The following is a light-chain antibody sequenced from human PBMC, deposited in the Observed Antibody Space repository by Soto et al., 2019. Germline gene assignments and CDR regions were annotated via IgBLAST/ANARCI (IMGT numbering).Light chain of an antibody. CDR2: LVS. J-gene: IGKJ2*01. CDR1: RSPWYSNGTTY. Sequence: DIVMTQSPLSLPVTPGEPASISSGVVRSPWYSNGTTYLDWYVQRPGQSPQILTYLVSDGASGVPDRFSGSGSGTAFTLEISRVEAEDVGVYYCMQALQTPYTFGQGTKLEIK. CDR3: MQALQTPYT. V-gene: IGKV2-28*01.